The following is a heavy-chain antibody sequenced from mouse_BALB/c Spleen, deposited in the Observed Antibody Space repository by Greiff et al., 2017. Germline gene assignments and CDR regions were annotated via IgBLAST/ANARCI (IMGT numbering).Heavy chain of an antibody. CDR2: ISYSGST. J-gene: IGHJ3*01. V-gene: IGHV3-2*02. D-gene: IGHD2-4*01. Sequence: EVKLQESGPGLVKPSQSLSLTCTVTGYSITSDYAWNWIRQFPGNKLEWMGYISYSGSTSYNPSLKSRISITRDTSKNQFFLQLNSVTTEDTATYYCARRRDYDSAWFAYWGQGTLVTVSA. CDR1: GYSITSDYA. CDR3: ARRRDYDSAWFAY.